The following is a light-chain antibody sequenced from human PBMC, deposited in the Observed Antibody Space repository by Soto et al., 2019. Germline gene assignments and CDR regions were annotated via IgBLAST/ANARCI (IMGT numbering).Light chain of an antibody. CDR1: QSVSTN. Sequence: EIVMTQSPATLSVSPGERATLSCRASQSVSTNLAWYQQKPGQAPRLLIHGASSRATGIPARFSGSGSGIQFTLTISSLLAEDFAVYYCQQYNNLPPFAFGPGTKVDIK. V-gene: IGKV3-15*01. CDR3: QQYNNLPPFA. J-gene: IGKJ3*01. CDR2: GAS.